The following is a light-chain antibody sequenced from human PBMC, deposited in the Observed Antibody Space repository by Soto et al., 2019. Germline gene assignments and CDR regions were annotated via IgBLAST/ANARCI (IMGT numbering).Light chain of an antibody. CDR1: NSNIGNNY. CDR3: CTWDSTLSVYV. V-gene: IGLV1-51*01. CDR2: DNN. Sequence: QSVLTQPPSVSAAPGQKVTISCSGSNSNIGNNYVSWYQQLPGTAPNLLIYDNNQRPSGTPDRFSGSKSGTSATLGITGLQTGDEADYYCCTWDSTLSVYVLGTGTKLTVL. J-gene: IGLJ1*01.